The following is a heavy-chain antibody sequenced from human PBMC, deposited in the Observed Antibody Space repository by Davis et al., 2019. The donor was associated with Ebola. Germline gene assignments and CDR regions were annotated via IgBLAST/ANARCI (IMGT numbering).Heavy chain of an antibody. D-gene: IGHD1-26*01. CDR3: ARDRWDNWFDP. Sequence: GESLKISCAASGFTFSSNYMSWVRQAPGKGLEWVSVIYSGGSTYYADSVKGRFTISRDNSKNTLYLQMNSLRAEDTAVYYCARDRWDNWFDPWGQGTLVTVSS. CDR1: GFTFSSNY. CDR2: IYSGGST. J-gene: IGHJ5*02. V-gene: IGHV3-66*01.